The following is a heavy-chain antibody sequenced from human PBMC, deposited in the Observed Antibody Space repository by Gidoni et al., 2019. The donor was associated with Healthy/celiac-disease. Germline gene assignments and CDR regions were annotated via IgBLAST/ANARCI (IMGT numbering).Heavy chain of an antibody. CDR1: GGTFTSYT. J-gene: IGHJ4*02. CDR2: IIPILGIA. CDR3: ARGGPDDYGDYRGLDY. D-gene: IGHD4-17*01. Sequence: QVQLVQSGAEVKKPGSSVKVSCKASGGTFTSYTISWVRQAPGQGLEWMGRIIPILGIANYAQKFQGRVTITADKSTSTAYMELSSLRSEDTAVYYCARGGPDDYGDYRGLDYWGQGTLVTVSS. V-gene: IGHV1-69*02.